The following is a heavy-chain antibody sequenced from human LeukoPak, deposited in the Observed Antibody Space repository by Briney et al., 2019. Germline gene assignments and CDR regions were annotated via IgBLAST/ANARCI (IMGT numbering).Heavy chain of an antibody. V-gene: IGHV3-43D*03. CDR1: GFTFNDYA. Sequence: GGSLRLSCAASGFTFNDYAMHWVRQAPGKGLEWVSLISWDGGRTYYADSVKGRFTTSRDNSKNSLYLQMNSLRAEDTALYYCAKDAAYSGYEFYLDYWGQGTLVTVSS. CDR3: AKDAAYSGYEFYLDY. CDR2: ISWDGGRT. D-gene: IGHD5-12*01. J-gene: IGHJ4*02.